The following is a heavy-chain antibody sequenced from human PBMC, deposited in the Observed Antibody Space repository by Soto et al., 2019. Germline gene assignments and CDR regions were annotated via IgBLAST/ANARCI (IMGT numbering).Heavy chain of an antibody. V-gene: IGHV4-28*01. Sequence: QVHLQESGPGLVKPSDTLSLTCAVSGYSISSSNWWGWIRQPPGKGLEWIGYIYYSGSTFCNPSLKSRVTLSVVTSKNQFSRKLNSVTAVDTAVYYCAKTRCSGGSCYHFDYWGQGTLVTVSS. CDR1: GYSISSSNW. D-gene: IGHD2-15*01. CDR2: IYYSGST. CDR3: AKTRCSGGSCYHFDY. J-gene: IGHJ4*02.